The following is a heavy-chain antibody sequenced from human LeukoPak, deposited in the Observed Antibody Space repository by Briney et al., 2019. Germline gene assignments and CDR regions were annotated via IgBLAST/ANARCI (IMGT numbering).Heavy chain of an antibody. Sequence: SETLSLTCTVSGGSISSSSYNWGWIRQPPGKGLEWIGNIYYTGRTYYNPSLKSRVTICVDTSKNQFSLKLSSVTAADTAVYFCARHSRGVTSAYYFWIDPWGQGTLVTVSS. CDR2: IYYTGRT. CDR1: GGSISSSSYN. J-gene: IGHJ5*02. D-gene: IGHD2/OR15-2a*01. V-gene: IGHV4-39*01. CDR3: ARHSRGVTSAYYFWIDP.